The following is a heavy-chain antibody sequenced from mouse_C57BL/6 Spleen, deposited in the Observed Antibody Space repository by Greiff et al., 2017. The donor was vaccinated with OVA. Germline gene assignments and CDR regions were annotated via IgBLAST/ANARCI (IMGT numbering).Heavy chain of an antibody. Sequence: QVQLQQSGAELVRPGASVTLSCKASGYTFTDYEMHWVKQTPVHGLEWIGAIDPETGGTAYNQKFKGKAILTADKSSSTAYMELRSLTSEDSAVYYCTRDYSNDYFDCWGQGTTLTVAT. J-gene: IGHJ2*01. D-gene: IGHD2-5*01. V-gene: IGHV1-15*01. CDR3: TRDYSNDYFDC. CDR1: GYTFTDYE. CDR2: IDPETGGT.